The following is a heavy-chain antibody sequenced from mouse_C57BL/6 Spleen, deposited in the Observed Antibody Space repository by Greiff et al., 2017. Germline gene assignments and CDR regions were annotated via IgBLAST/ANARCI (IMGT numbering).Heavy chain of an antibody. D-gene: IGHD1-1*01. J-gene: IGHJ2*01. CDR2: IYPGDGDT. CDR1: GYAFSSSW. Sequence: VKVVESGPELVKPGASVKISCKASGYAFSSSWMNWVKQRPGKGLEWIGRIYPGDGDTNYNGKFKGKATLTADKSSSTAYMQLSSLTSEDSAVYFCARGHYGSSYDFDYWGQGTTLTVSS. CDR3: ARGHYGSSYDFDY. V-gene: IGHV1-82*01.